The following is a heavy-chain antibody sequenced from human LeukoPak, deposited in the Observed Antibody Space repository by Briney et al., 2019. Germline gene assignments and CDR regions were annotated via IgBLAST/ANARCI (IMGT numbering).Heavy chain of an antibody. CDR1: GFIFRDFS. D-gene: IGHD1-26*01. V-gene: IGHV3-7*01. J-gene: IGHJ4*02. CDR2: MNEYGSEI. Sequence: GGSLRLSCSVSGFIFRDFSMSWVRQAPGKGLEWVAKMNEYGSEIFYVDSVKGRFTISRDNAKNSLYLQMNSLRAEDTAVSYCARDKIVGATHFDYWGQGTLVTVSS. CDR3: ARDKIVGATHFDY.